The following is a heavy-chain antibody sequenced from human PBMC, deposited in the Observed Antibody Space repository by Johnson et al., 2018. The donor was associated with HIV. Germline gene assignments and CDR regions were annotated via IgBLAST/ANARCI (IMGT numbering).Heavy chain of an antibody. CDR2: ISYDGGNK. Sequence: QVQLVESGGGLVQPGRSLKLSCGASGFTFKRYDMSWVRPAPGKGLEWVACISYDGGNKYYADSVKGRFTISRDNAKNSLYLQMNSLRAEDTAVYYCAREPALVGANGGWGAFDIWGQGTLVTVSS. CDR1: GFTFKRYD. D-gene: IGHD1-26*01. V-gene: IGHV3-30*04. J-gene: IGHJ3*02. CDR3: AREPALVGANGGWGAFDI.